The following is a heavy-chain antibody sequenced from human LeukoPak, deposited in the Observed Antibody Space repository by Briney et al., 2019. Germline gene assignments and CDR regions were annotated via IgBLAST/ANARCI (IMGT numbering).Heavy chain of an antibody. CDR2: IKGDGSST. CDR3: AKAPKWELLPPYDY. CDR1: GFTFSTYW. J-gene: IGHJ4*02. D-gene: IGHD1-26*01. Sequence: GGSLRLSCAASGFTFSTYWMHWVRQAPAKGLVWVARIKGDGSSTIYADSVKGRFTISRDNSKNTLYLQMNSLRAEDTAVYYYAKAPKWELLPPYDYWGQGTLVTVSS. V-gene: IGHV3-74*01.